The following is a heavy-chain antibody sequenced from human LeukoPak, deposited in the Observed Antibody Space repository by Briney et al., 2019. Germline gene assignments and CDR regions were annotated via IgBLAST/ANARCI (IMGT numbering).Heavy chain of an antibody. CDR3: ARLGYGSGSYSNRLDY. D-gene: IGHD3-10*01. V-gene: IGHV1-69*05. J-gene: IGHJ4*02. Sequence: SVKVSCKASGGTFNSYAISWVRQAPGQGLEWMGGIIPIFGTANYAQKFQGRVTITTDESTSTAYMELSSLRSEDTAVYYCARLGYGSGSYSNRLDYWGQGTLVTVSS. CDR1: GGTFNSYA. CDR2: IIPIFGTA.